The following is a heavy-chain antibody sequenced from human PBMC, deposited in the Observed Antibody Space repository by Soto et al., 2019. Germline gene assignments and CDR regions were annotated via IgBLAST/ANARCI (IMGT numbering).Heavy chain of an antibody. D-gene: IGHD6-19*01. J-gene: IGHJ4*02. Sequence: EVQLLESGGGLVQPGGSLRLSCAASGFTFSSYALSWVRQAPGRGLEWVSIIGDSGGTTLYADSVKGRCTISRDNSKNTLYLQMNNLRAEDTAVYYCAKHFDSGCPDYWRQGTLVTVSS. CDR1: GFTFSSYA. CDR3: AKHFDSGCPDY. CDR2: IGDSGGTT. V-gene: IGHV3-23*01.